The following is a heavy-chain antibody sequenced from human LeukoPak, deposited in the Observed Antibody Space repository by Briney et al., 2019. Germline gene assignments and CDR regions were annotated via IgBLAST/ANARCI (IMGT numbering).Heavy chain of an antibody. D-gene: IGHD6-6*01. V-gene: IGHV3-48*03. CDR3: ARRDHIAGRLDY. CDR2: INRDGGII. CDR1: GFPLSTYE. Sequence: GGSLRLSFAASGFPLSTYEMSWVRQAPGKGLEWVSYINRDGGIIYYADSVRGRFTISRDTAKNSLDLQMNSLRVEDTAIHYCARRDHIAGRLDYWGQGTLVTVSS. J-gene: IGHJ4*02.